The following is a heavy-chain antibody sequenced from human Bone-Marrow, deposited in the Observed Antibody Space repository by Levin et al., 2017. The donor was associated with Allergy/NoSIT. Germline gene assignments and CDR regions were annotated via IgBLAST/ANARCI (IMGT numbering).Heavy chain of an antibody. CDR2: IYHNGRT. D-gene: IGHD2-2*01. CDR1: GGSIENYY. CDR3: ARVNHKFCSSTSCQGDFDY. V-gene: IGHV4-59*01. J-gene: IGHJ4*02. Sequence: SETLSLTCSVSGGSIENYYWSWIRQPPGKGLECLGYIYHNGRTDYDPSLESRVTISVDTSKNQFSLRLSSVTAADTAVYYCARVNHKFCSSTSCQGDFDYWGQGTLVTVSS.